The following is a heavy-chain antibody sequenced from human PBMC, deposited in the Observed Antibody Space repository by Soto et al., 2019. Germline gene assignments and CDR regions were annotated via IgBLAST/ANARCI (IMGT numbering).Heavy chain of an antibody. J-gene: IGHJ3*02. CDR3: AKDFGYNYGYDAFDI. CDR2: VSGSGGST. Sequence: EVQLLESGGGSVQPGGSLRLSCAASGFTFSSYAMSWVRQAPGKGLEWVSGVSGSGGSTYCADSVKGRFTISRDNSKNTLYLQMNSLRAEDTAVYYCAKDFGYNYGYDAFDIWGQGTMVTVSS. V-gene: IGHV3-23*01. D-gene: IGHD5-18*01. CDR1: GFTFSSYA.